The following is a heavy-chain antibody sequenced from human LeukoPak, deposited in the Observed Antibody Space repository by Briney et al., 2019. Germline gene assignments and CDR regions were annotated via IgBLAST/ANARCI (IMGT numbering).Heavy chain of an antibody. CDR1: GGSFNDYY. J-gene: IGHJ5*02. D-gene: IGHD4-23*01. Sequence: SESLSLTCAVYGGSFNDYYWSWIRQTPGKGLEWIGEINHSGSSNYNPSLKSRLSISVDMSKKQISLRLAAVTAADTAVYYCARGRFQRRFMATLFDPWGQGTLVTVSS. CDR3: ARGRFQRRFMATLFDP. V-gene: IGHV4-34*01. CDR2: INHSGSS.